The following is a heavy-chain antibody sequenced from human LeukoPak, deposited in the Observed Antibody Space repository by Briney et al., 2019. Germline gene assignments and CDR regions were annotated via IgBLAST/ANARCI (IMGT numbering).Heavy chain of an antibody. CDR1: GGSFSSGGYS. J-gene: IGHJ4*02. D-gene: IGHD5-12*01. CDR2: IYHSGGT. CDR3: ARGGYSGFDSQYYFDY. V-gene: IGHV4-30-2*01. Sequence: SETLSLTCAVSGGSFSSGGYSWSWIRQPPGKGLEWIGYIYHSGGTYYYPSIKSRVTISVDRSKNQFSLKLSSVTAVDTAVYYCARGGYSGFDSQYYFDYWGQGTLVTVCS.